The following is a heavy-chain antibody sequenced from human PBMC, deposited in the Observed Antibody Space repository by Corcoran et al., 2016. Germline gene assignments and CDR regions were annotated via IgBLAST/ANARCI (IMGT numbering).Heavy chain of an antibody. V-gene: IGHV1-69*01. CDR1: GGTFSSYA. J-gene: IGHJ4*02. D-gene: IGHD3-16*02. CDR2: IIPIFGTA. CDR3: ARVPISGSYRSYYFDY. Sequence: QVQLVQSGAEVKKPGSSVKVSCKASGGTFSSYAISWVRQAPGQGLEWMGGIIPIFGTANYAQKFQGRVTITADESTSTAYMELSSLRSEDTAVYYCARVPISGSYRSYYFDYWGQGTLVTVSS.